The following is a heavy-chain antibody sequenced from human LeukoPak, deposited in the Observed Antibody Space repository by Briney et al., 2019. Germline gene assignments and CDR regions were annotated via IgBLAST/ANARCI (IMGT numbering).Heavy chain of an antibody. CDR2: INSDGSTT. J-gene: IGHJ3*02. V-gene: IGHV3-74*01. CDR1: GFTFSSYW. CDR3: ARDTSAYCTNGVCYLDAFDI. Sequence: GGSLRLSCAASGFTFSSYWMHRVRQAPGKGLVWVSRINSDGSTTTYADSVKGRFTISRDNSKNTLYLQMNTLRDEDTAVYYCARDTSAYCTNGVCYLDAFDIWGQGTMVTVSS. D-gene: IGHD2-8*01.